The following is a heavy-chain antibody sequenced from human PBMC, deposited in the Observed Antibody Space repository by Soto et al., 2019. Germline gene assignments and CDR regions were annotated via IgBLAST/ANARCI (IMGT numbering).Heavy chain of an antibody. Sequence: QVQLVQSGAEVKKPGSSVKVSCKASGGTFSSCAISWVRQAPGQGLEWMGGIIPIFGTANYALKFQGRVTITADKSTSTAYMELSSLRSVDTGVYYCAIHDLHYYDSSGYRIDYWGPGALVAVST. J-gene: IGHJ4*02. V-gene: IGHV1-69*06. CDR1: GGTFSSCA. D-gene: IGHD3-22*01. CDR2: IIPIFGTA. CDR3: AIHDLHYYDSSGYRIDY.